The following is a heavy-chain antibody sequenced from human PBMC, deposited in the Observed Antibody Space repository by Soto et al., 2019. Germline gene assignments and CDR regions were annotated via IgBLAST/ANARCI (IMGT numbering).Heavy chain of an antibody. J-gene: IGHJ4*02. D-gene: IGHD2-2*01. CDR2: ISAYNGNT. Sequence: ASVKVSCKASGYTFTSYGISWVRQAPGQGLEWMGWISAYNGNTNYAQKLQGRVTMTTDTSTSTAYMELRSLRSDDTAVYYCARDHCSSTSCQPFVDYWGQGTLVTVSS. CDR3: ARDHCSSTSCQPFVDY. V-gene: IGHV1-18*01. CDR1: GYTFTSYG.